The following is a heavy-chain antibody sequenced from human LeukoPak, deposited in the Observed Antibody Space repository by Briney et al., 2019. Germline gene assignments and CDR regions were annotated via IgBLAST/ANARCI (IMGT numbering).Heavy chain of an antibody. V-gene: IGHV4-59*08. J-gene: IGHJ5*02. CDR1: GGSISSYY. Sequence: PSETLSLTCTVSGGSISSYYWSWIRQPPGKGLEWIGYIYYSGSTNYNPSLMSRVTISVDTSKNQFSLKLSSVTAADTAVYYCARRRPITPNWFDPWGQGTLVTVSS. CDR3: ARRRPITPNWFDP. CDR2: IYYSGST. D-gene: IGHD1-14*01.